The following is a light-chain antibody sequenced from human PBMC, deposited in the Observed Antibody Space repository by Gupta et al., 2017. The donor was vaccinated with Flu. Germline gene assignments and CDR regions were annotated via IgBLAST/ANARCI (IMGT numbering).Light chain of an antibody. V-gene: IGKV1-39*01. J-gene: IGKJ2*01. CDR3: QQTHTFPPT. CDR1: LNIHTY. CDR2: GAS. Sequence: DIQVTPSPSSLSASAGVRVTITSPASLNIHTYVNWYQKRPGNAPKLLIYGASTLQSGVASRFSGRGSGTNFILTISSLQAGDFATYYCQQTHTFPPTFGQGTKLDIK.